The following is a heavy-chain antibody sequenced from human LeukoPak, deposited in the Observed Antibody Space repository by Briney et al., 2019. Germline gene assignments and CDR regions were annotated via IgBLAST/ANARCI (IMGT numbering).Heavy chain of an antibody. CDR2: IYYSGST. CDR3: SREQIRGSGSYYYNLFDP. D-gene: IGHD3-10*01. CDR1: GGSISSSSYY. J-gene: IGHJ5*02. V-gene: IGHV4-39*07. Sequence: SETLSLTCTVSGGSISSSSYYWGWIRQPPGKGLEWIGSIYYSGSTYYNPSLKSRVTISVDTSKNQFSLKLSSVTAADTAMYFCSREQIRGSGSYYYNLFDPWGQGALVTVSS.